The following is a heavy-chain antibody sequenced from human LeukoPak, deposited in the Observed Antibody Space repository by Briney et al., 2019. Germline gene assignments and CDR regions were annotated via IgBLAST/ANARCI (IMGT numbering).Heavy chain of an antibody. CDR3: ARGYSSSWYSSWGPDYYYMDV. J-gene: IGHJ6*03. V-gene: IGHV1-46*01. CDR2: INPSGGST. D-gene: IGHD6-13*01. Sequence: ASVKVSCKASGYTFTGYYMHWVRQAPGQGLEWMGIINPSGGSTSYAQKFQGRVTMTRDMSTSTVYMELSSLRSEDTAVYYCARGYSSSWYSSWGPDYYYMDVWGKGTTVTVSS. CDR1: GYTFTGYY.